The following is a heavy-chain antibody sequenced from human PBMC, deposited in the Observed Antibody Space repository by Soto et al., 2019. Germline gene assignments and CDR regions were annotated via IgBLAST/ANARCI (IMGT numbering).Heavy chain of an antibody. D-gene: IGHD2-21*02. CDR2: INHSGST. V-gene: IGHV4-34*01. CDR1: GGSFSGYY. J-gene: IGHJ6*02. CDR3: ARGAAAAGVTAIYYYYGMDV. Sequence: SETLSLTCAVYGGSFSGYYWSWIRQPPGKGLEWIGEINHSGSTNYNPSLKSRVTISVDTSKNQFSLKLSSVTAADTAVYYCARGAAAAGVTAIYYYYGMDVWGQGTTLTVSS.